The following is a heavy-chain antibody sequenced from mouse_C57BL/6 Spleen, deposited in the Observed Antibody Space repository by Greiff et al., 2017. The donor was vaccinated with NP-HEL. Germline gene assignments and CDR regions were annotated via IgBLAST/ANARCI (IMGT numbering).Heavy chain of an antibody. J-gene: IGHJ1*03. CDR2: IYPGSGST. D-gene: IGHD1-1*01. Sequence: QVQLKQPGAELVKPGASVKMSCKASGYTFTSYWITWVKQRPGQGLEWIGHIYPGSGSTNYNEKFKSKATLTVDTSSSTAYMQLSSLTSEDSAVDYCARRFLLHGYFDVWGTGTTVTVSS. CDR1: GYTFTSYW. V-gene: IGHV1-55*01. CDR3: ARRFLLHGYFDV.